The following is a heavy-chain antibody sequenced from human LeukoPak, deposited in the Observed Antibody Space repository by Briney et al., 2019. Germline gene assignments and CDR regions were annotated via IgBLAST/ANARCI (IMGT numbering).Heavy chain of an antibody. CDR1: GYTFTSYG. Sequence: ASVKFSCKASGYTFTSYGISWVRQAPGQGLEWMGWISAYNGNTNYAQKLQGRVTMTTDTSTSTAYMELRSLRSDDTAVYYCASGHCSSTSCYIFDYWGQGTLVTVSS. CDR3: ASGHCSSTSCYIFDY. J-gene: IGHJ4*02. D-gene: IGHD2-2*02. CDR2: ISAYNGNT. V-gene: IGHV1-18*01.